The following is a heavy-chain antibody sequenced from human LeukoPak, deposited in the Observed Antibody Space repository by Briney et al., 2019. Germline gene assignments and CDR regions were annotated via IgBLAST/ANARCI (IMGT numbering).Heavy chain of an antibody. D-gene: IGHD2-15*01. CDR2: IWYDGNNK. J-gene: IGHJ4*02. Sequence: GRSLRLSCAAPGFSFSTYGMHWVRQAPGKGLEWVAVIWYDGNNKYYADSVKGRFTISRDNSKNTLFLQMNSLRAEDSAVYYCARAPPYCSGGACYFDYWGQGTLVTVSS. CDR3: ARAPPYCSGGACYFDY. V-gene: IGHV3-33*01. CDR1: GFSFSTYG.